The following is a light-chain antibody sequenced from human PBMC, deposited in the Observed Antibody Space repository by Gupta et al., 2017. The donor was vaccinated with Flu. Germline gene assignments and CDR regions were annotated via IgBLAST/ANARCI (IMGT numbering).Light chain of an antibody. CDR2: EVN. Sequence: QSALTQPASASGSPGQSITISCTGTSSDIGAYNFVSWYQQHPGKAPKLMIYEVNDRPSGVSNRFSGSKSGNTASLTISGLQAADEATYHCSSYTISSTWVFGGGTKVTVL. J-gene: IGLJ2*01. CDR1: SSDIGAYNF. V-gene: IGLV2-14*01. CDR3: SSYTISSTWV.